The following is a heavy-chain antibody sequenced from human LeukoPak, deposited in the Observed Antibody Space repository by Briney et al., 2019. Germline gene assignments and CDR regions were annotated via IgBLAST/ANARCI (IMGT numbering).Heavy chain of an antibody. CDR3: ARLVAPPRNYFDY. CDR1: GGSLSSGSYY. CDR2: IYYSGNT. V-gene: IGHV4-61*01. Sequence: PSETLSLTCTVSGGSLSSGSYYWSWIRQPPGMGLEWIGYIYYSGNTNYNPSLKSRVTISLDTSKNQFSLKLSSVTAADTAVYYCARLVAPPRNYFDYWGQGTLVIVSS. J-gene: IGHJ4*02. D-gene: IGHD2-15*01.